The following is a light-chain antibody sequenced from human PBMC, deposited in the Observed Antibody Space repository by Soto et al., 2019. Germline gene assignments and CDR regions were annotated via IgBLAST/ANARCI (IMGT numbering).Light chain of an antibody. CDR1: SSDVGDYNY. CDR2: EVS. CDR3: SSYRASSTPYV. J-gene: IGLJ1*01. V-gene: IGLV2-14*01. Sequence: QSVLTQPASVSGSPGQSITISCTGTSSDVGDYNYVSWYQQHPGKAPQLMIYEVSNRPSGISDRFSGSKSGNTASLTISGLQAEDEADYYCSSYRASSTPYVFGTGTKLIVL.